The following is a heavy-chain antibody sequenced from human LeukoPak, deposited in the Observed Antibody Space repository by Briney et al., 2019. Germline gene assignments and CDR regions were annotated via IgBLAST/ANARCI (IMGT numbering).Heavy chain of an antibody. CDR1: GGSISSYY. Sequence: SETLSLTCTVSGGSISSYYWSWIRQPPGKGLEWIGYIYYSGSTNYNPSLKSRVTISVDTSKNQFSLKLSSVTAADTAVYYCARDENDAFDIWGQGTMVTVSS. V-gene: IGHV4-59*01. CDR2: IYYSGST. CDR3: ARDENDAFDI. J-gene: IGHJ3*02.